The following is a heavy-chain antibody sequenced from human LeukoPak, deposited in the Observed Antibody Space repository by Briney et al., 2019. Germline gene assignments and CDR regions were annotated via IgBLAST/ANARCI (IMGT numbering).Heavy chain of an antibody. CDR3: ARLSTVTTSFDY. J-gene: IGHJ4*02. CDR1: GVSISSGSNY. V-gene: IGHV4-39*07. CDR2: IYSRGNT. D-gene: IGHD4-17*01. Sequence: SETLSLTCSVSGVSISSGSNYWGWIRQPPGKTLEWIGSIYSRGNTYYNPSLKSRVTMSVDTSKNQFSLKLSSVTAADTAVYYCARLSTVTTSFDYWGQGTLVTVSS.